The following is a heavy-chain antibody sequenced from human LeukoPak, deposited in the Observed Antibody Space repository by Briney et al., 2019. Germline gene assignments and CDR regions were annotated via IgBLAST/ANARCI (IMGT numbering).Heavy chain of an antibody. CDR2: INHSGST. CDR1: GGSFSGYY. D-gene: IGHD1-26*01. V-gene: IGHV4-34*01. CDR3: ASGIVGARIDY. J-gene: IGHJ4*02. Sequence: SETLSLTCAVYGGSFSGYYWSWIRQPPGKGLEWIGEINHSGSTNYNPSLKSRVTISVDTSKNQFSLKLSSVTAADTAVYYCASGIVGARIDYWGQGTLVTVSS.